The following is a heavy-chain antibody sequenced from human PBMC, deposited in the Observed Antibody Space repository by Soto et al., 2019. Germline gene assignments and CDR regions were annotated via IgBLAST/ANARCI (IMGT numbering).Heavy chain of an antibody. V-gene: IGHV3-48*01. Sequence: GGSLRLSCAASGFTFSSYSMNWVRQAPGKGLEWVSYISSSGSAIYYADSVRGRFTISRDKAKNSLYLQMNSLRADDTAVYYSARVTGAYYDSSGYSNWFDPWGQGTLVTVSS. CDR3: ARVTGAYYDSSGYSNWFDP. J-gene: IGHJ5*02. CDR1: GFTFSSYS. CDR2: ISSSGSAI. D-gene: IGHD3-22*01.